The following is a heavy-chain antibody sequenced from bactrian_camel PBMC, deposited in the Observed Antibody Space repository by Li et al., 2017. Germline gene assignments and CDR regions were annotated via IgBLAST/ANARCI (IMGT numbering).Heavy chain of an antibody. D-gene: IGHD7*01. J-gene: IGHJ4*01. Sequence: HVQLVESGGGSVQAGGSLSLSCASSGYTFYLMAWFRQAPGKEREGVAAIYLGSGTTHYADSVKGRFTISGDNAKKTIDLQMNSLRPEDTGVYYCAALTRGGGTAYPLDKNEYRAWGQGTQVTVS. V-gene: IGHV3S1*01. CDR1: GYTFYL. CDR2: IYLGSGTT. CDR3: AALTRGGGTAYPLDKNEYRA.